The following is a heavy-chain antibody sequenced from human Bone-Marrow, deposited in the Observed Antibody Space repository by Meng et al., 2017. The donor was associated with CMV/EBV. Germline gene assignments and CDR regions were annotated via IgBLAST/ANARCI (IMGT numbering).Heavy chain of an antibody. D-gene: IGHD3-3*01. Sequence: GGSLRLSCAASGFTFSSYGMHWVRQAPGKGLEWVAFIRYDGSNKYYADSVKGRFTISRDNSKNTLYLQMNSLRAEDTAVYYCAKATYYDFWSGYYQYYYYGMDVWGQGTTVTGSS. J-gene: IGHJ6*02. CDR1: GFTFSSYG. V-gene: IGHV3-30*02. CDR2: IRYDGSNK. CDR3: AKATYYDFWSGYYQYYYYGMDV.